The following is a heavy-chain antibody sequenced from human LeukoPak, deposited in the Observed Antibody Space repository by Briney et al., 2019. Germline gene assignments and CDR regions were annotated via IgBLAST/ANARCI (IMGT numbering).Heavy chain of an antibody. Sequence: SETLSLTCTVSSGSISSGSYYWSWIRQPAGKGLEWIGRIYTSGSTNYNPSLKSRVTISVDTSKNQFSLKLSSVTAADTAVYYCAIVMAWRGAMEDYWGQGTLVTVSS. D-gene: IGHD1-1*01. CDR3: AIVMAWRGAMEDY. CDR1: SGSISSGSYY. J-gene: IGHJ4*02. V-gene: IGHV4-61*02. CDR2: IYTSGST.